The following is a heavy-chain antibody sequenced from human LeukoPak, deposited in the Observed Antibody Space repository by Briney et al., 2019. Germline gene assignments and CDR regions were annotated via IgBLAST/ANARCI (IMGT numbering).Heavy chain of an antibody. CDR3: AGGGSGWFVS. D-gene: IGHD6-19*01. CDR1: GGSIIGYS. V-gene: IGHV4-59*01. Sequence: SETLSLTCTVSGGSIIGYSWSWIRQPPGKGLEWIGNNTNYNPSLKGRVTISLDMSKSQFSLRLTSVTAADTAVYFCAGGGSGWFVSWGHGTLVTVSS. J-gene: IGHJ5*01. CDR2: NT.